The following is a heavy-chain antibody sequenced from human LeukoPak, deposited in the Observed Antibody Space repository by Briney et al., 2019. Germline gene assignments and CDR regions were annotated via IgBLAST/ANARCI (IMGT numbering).Heavy chain of an antibody. Sequence: ASVKVSCKASGYTFTGYYMHWVRQAPGQGLEWMGWINPNSGGTNHAQKFQGRVTMTRDTSISTAYMELSRLRSDDTAVYYCARDYYGSGSLTDWGQGTLVTVSS. CDR3: ARDYYGSGSLTD. D-gene: IGHD3-10*01. CDR1: GYTFTGYY. J-gene: IGHJ4*02. V-gene: IGHV1-2*02. CDR2: INPNSGGT.